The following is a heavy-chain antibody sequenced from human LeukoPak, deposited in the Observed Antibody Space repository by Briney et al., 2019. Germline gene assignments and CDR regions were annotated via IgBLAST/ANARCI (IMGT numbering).Heavy chain of an antibody. CDR3: ASHGGTTLYYFDY. CDR2: INPSGGST. Sequence: ASVKVSCKASGYTFTSYYMHWVRQAPGQGLEWMGIINPSGGSTSYAQKFQGRVTMTRDTSTSTVYMELSSLRSADTAVYYCASHGGTTLYYFDYWGQGTLVTVSS. D-gene: IGHD1-1*01. CDR1: GYTFTSYY. V-gene: IGHV1-46*01. J-gene: IGHJ4*02.